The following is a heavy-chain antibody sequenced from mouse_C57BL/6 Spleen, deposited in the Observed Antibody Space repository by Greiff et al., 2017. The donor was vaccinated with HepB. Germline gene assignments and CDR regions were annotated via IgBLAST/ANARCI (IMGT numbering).Heavy chain of an antibody. Sequence: QVQLQQSGAELVRPGASVTLSCKASGYTFTDYEMHWVKQTPVHGLEWIGAIDPETGGTAYNQKFKGKAILTADKSSSTAYMDLRSLTSEASAVYYCTRSGTYYSNYDYFDYWGQGTTLTVSS. V-gene: IGHV1-15*01. CDR2: IDPETGGT. D-gene: IGHD2-5*01. CDR3: TRSGTYYSNYDYFDY. J-gene: IGHJ2*01. CDR1: GYTFTDYE.